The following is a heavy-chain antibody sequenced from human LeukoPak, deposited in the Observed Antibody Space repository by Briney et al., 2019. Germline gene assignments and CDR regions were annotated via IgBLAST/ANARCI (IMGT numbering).Heavy chain of an antibody. CDR2: ISYDGSNK. CDR1: GFTFSSYG. Sequence: GRSLRLSCAASGFTFSSYGMHWVRQAPGKGLEWVAVISYDGSNKYYADSVKGRFTISRDNSKNTLYLQMNSLGAEDTAVYYCAKVFSPWGQGTLVTVSS. V-gene: IGHV3-30*18. CDR3: AKVFSP. J-gene: IGHJ5*02.